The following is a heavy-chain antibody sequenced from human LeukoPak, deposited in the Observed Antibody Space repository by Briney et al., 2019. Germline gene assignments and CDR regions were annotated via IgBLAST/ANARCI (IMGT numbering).Heavy chain of an antibody. D-gene: IGHD1-26*01. J-gene: IGHJ3*02. V-gene: IGHV4-31*03. CDR3: ARAPAWELLRLSAFDI. CDR2: IYYSGST. CDR1: GGSISSGGYY. Sequence: KPSETLSLTCTVSGGSISSGGYYWSWIRQHPGKGLEWIGYIYYSGSTYYNPSLKSRVTISVDTSKNQFSLKLSSVTAADTAVYYCARAPAWELLRLSAFDIWGQGTMVTVSS.